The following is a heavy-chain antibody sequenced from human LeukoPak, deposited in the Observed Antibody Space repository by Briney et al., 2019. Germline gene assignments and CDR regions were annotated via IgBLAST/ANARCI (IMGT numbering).Heavy chain of an antibody. V-gene: IGHV1-2*02. CDR1: GYTFTDYY. CDR2: ITPDSGAT. Sequence: ASVKVSCKASGYTFTDYYVHWVRQAPGQGLEWMGWITPDSGATNYAQKFQGRVTMTRDTSISTAYMELSRLSSDDTAMYYCARGWDYWGQGTLVTVSS. J-gene: IGHJ4*02. CDR3: ARGWDY.